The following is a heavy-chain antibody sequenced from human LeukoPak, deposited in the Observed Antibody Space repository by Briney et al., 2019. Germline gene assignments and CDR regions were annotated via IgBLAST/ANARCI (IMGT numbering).Heavy chain of an antibody. CDR2: TYYRSKWYN. J-gene: IGHJ3*02. CDR3: AKEGIAVAGTVAFDI. D-gene: IGHD6-19*01. CDR1: GDSLSSNIAA. V-gene: IGHV6-1*01. Sequence: SQTLSLTCALSGDSLSSNIAAWDWFRQSPARGLEGLGRTYYRSKWYNDYAVSVKSRITINPDTSKNQFSLQLNSVTPEDTAVYYCAKEGIAVAGTVAFDIWGQGTMVTVSS.